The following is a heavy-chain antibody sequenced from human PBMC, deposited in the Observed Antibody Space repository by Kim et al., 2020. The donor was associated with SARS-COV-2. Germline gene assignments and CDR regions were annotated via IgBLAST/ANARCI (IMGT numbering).Heavy chain of an antibody. CDR2: SYYSGST. CDR1: GGSISSYY. CDR3: ARTSSGYTRTFDY. J-gene: IGHJ4*02. V-gene: IGHV4-59*13. D-gene: IGHD3-22*01. Sequence: SETLSLTCTVSGGSISSYYWSWIRQPPGKGMEWIGYSYYSGSTNYNHSLKSRVTISVDTAKNQFYLKLSPVTAADTAVYYCARTSSGYTRTFDYWGQGTLVTVSS.